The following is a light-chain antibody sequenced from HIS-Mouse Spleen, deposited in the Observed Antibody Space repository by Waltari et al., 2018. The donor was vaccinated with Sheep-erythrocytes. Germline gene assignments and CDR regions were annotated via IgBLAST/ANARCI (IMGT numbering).Light chain of an antibody. Sequence: QSALTQPRSVSGSPGQSVTIPCTGTSSHVGGYNYVSWYQQYPGKAPKLMIYDVSKRPSGVPDRFSGSKSGNTASLTISGLQAEDEADYYCCSYAGSYNHVFATGTKVTVL. V-gene: IGLV2-11*01. CDR3: CSYAGSYNHV. CDR2: DVS. J-gene: IGLJ1*01. CDR1: SSHVGGYNY.